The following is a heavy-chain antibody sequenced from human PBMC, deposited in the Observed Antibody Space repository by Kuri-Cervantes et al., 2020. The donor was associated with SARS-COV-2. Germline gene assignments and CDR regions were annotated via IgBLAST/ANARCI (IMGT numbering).Heavy chain of an antibody. D-gene: IGHD5-12*01. V-gene: IGHV3-21*01. J-gene: IGHJ4*02. CDR3: ARDANYGSRLPRKFDY. CDR1: GFTFSSYS. Sequence: LSLTCAASGFTFSSYSMNWVRQAPGKGLEWVSSISSSSSYIYYADSVKGRFTISRDNAKNSLYLQMNSLRDEDTAVYYCARDANYGSRLPRKFDYWGQGTLVTVSS. CDR2: ISSSSSYI.